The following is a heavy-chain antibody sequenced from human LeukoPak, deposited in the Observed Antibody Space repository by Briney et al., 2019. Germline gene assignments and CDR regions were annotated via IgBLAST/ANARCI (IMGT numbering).Heavy chain of an antibody. J-gene: IGHJ4*02. Sequence: ETLSLTCAVYGGSFSGYYWSWVRQAPGKGLEWVSAISGSGGSTYYADSVKGRFTISRDNSKNTLYLQMNSLRAEDTAVYYCAKAPGSRIGYWGQGTLVTVSS. V-gene: IGHV3-23*01. D-gene: IGHD3-10*01. CDR1: GGSFSGYY. CDR3: AKAPGSRIGY. CDR2: ISGSGGST.